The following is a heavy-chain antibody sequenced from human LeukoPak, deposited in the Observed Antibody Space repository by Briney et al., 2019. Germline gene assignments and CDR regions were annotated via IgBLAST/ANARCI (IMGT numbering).Heavy chain of an antibody. CDR3: ARDLVTVTKGFDI. Sequence: SETLSLTCAVSADSFSSHYWTWIRQPPGKGLEWIGYISYIGSTNYNPSLKSRVTISIDTSKDQFSLKLSSVTAADTAVYYCARDLVTVTKGFDIWGQGTMVSVSS. CDR1: ADSFSSHY. CDR2: ISYIGST. V-gene: IGHV4-59*11. D-gene: IGHD4-17*01. J-gene: IGHJ3*02.